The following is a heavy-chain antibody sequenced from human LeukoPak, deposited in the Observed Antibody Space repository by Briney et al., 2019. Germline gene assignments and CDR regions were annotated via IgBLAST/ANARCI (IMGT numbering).Heavy chain of an antibody. Sequence: SXTLSLTCAVYGGSFSGYYWSWIRQPPGKGLEWIGEINHSGSTNYNPSLKSRVTISVDTSKNQFSLKLSSVTAADTAVYYCASMLGAFDIWGQGTMVTVSS. CDR2: INHSGST. V-gene: IGHV4-34*01. CDR3: ASMLGAFDI. CDR1: GGSFSGYY. D-gene: IGHD2-8*01. J-gene: IGHJ3*02.